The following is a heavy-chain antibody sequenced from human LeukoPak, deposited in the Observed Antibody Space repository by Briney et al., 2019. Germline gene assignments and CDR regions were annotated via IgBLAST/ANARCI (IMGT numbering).Heavy chain of an antibody. Sequence: ASVKVSCKASGYTFTGYYMYWVRQAPGQGLEWMGWINPNSGGTNYAQKFQGRVTMTRDTSISTAYMELSRLRSDDTAVYYCARDRGYSGYDFIDYWGQGTLVTVSS. D-gene: IGHD5-12*01. J-gene: IGHJ4*02. V-gene: IGHV1-2*02. CDR2: INPNSGGT. CDR1: GYTFTGYY. CDR3: ARDRGYSGYDFIDY.